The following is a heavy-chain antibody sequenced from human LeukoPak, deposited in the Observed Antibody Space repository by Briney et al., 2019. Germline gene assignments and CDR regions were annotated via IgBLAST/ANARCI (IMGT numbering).Heavy chain of an antibody. CDR1: GGSVSSGSYY. Sequence: PSETLSLTCTVSGGSVSSGSYYWSWIRQPAGKGLEWIGRMHTSGTTNYNPALKSRVTISEDTSKNQFSLNLTSVTAADTAVYYCARDAAVQQLGYYYYYMDVWGKGTTVTVSS. CDR2: MHTSGTT. V-gene: IGHV4-61*02. D-gene: IGHD6-13*01. J-gene: IGHJ6*03. CDR3: ARDAAVQQLGYYYYYMDV.